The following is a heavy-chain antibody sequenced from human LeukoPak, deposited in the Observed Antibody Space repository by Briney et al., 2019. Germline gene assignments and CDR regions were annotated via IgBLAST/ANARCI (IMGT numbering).Heavy chain of an antibody. D-gene: IGHD4-17*01. CDR1: GGSFSGYY. J-gene: IGHJ6*03. CDR3: ARNYGDLWPYYYYYMDV. Sequence: SETLSLTCAVYGGSFSGYYWSWIRQPPGKGLEWIGEINHSGSTNYNPSLKSRVTISVDTSKNQFSLKLSSVTAADTAVYYCARNYGDLWPYYYYYMDVWGKGTTVTASS. V-gene: IGHV4-34*01. CDR2: INHSGST.